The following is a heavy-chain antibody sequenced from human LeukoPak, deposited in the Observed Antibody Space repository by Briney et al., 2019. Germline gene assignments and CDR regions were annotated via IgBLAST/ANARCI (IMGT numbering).Heavy chain of an antibody. Sequence: SQTLSLTCAISGDSVSSNSAAWNWIRQSPSRGLEWLGRTYFRSQWYNEYAVSVKSRITINVDTSKNQFALQLNSVTAADTAVYYCAIDGLPTSYYYYGMDVWGQGTTVTVSS. J-gene: IGHJ6*02. CDR2: TYFRSQWYN. CDR3: AIDGLPTSYYYYGMDV. V-gene: IGHV6-1*01. D-gene: IGHD3-9*01. CDR1: GDSVSSNSAA.